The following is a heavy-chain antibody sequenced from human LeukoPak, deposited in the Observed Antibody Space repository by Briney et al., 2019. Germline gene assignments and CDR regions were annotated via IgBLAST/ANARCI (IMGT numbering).Heavy chain of an antibody. CDR3: ITPLPYSAQ. Sequence: GGSLRLSCAASGFTFSSYGMHWVRQAPGKGLEWVGRIKPKTDGETTEYAAPVKDRFSISRDDSKSMMYLQMNSLKTEDTAVYYCITPLPYSAQGGQGTLVTVSS. D-gene: IGHD2-21*01. CDR2: IKPKTDGETT. CDR1: GFTFSSYG. V-gene: IGHV3-15*07. J-gene: IGHJ4*02.